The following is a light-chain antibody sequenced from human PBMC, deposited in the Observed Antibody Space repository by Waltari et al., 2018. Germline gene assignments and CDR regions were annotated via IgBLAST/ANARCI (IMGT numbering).Light chain of an antibody. CDR3: QQSYSLPVT. CDR2: AAS. CDR1: QSISIY. J-gene: IGKJ2*01. V-gene: IGKV1-39*01. Sequence: DIQMTQSPSALSASVGDRVTITCRASQSISIYLNWYQQKPGKAPKFLIYAASSLQSGVPSMFSGSGSGTDFTLTINSLQPEDFATYYCQQSYSLPVTFGQGTKLEI.